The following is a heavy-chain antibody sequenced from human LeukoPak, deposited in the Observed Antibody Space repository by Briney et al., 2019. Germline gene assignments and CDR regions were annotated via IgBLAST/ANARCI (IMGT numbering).Heavy chain of an antibody. CDR3: ARGGYYYDSGGYSASFDY. Sequence: SVKVSCKASGGTFSSYAFSWVRQAPGQGLEWMGGIIPIFGTASYAQEFQGRVTITTDESTSTAYMELSSLRSEDAAVYYCARGGYYYDSGGYSASFDYWGQGTLVTVSS. CDR1: GGTFSSYA. D-gene: IGHD3-22*01. J-gene: IGHJ4*02. CDR2: IIPIFGTA. V-gene: IGHV1-69*05.